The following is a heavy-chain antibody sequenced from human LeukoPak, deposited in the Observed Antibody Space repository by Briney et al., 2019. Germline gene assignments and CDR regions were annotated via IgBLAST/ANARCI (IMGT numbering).Heavy chain of an antibody. V-gene: IGHV3-23*01. J-gene: IGHJ4*02. CDR1: GFTFSSYA. CDR3: AKDLSPRGYKYYFDY. CDR2: ISGSGGST. Sequence: GGSLRLSCAASGFTFSSYAMSWVRQAPGKGLEWVSAISGSGGSTYYADSVKGRFTISRDNSKNTLYLQMNSLRAEDTAVYYCAKDLSPRGYKYYFDYWGQGTLDTVSS. D-gene: IGHD3-10*01.